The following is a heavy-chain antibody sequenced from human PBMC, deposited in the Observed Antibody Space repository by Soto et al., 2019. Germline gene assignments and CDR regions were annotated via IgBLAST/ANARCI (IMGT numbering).Heavy chain of an antibody. CDR3: ARLNPVIYYYYYMDV. D-gene: IGHD4-4*01. CDR2: IYYSGST. CDR1: GGSISSSSYY. V-gene: IGHV4-39*01. Sequence: SETLSLTCTVSGGSISSSSYYWGWIRQPPGKGLEWIGSIYYSGSTYYNPSLKSRVTISVDTSKNQFSLKLSSVTAADTAVYYCARLNPVIYYYYYMDVWGKGSTVTVS. J-gene: IGHJ6*03.